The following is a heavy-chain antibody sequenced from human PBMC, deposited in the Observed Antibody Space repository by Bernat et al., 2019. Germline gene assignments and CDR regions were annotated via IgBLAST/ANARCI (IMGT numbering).Heavy chain of an antibody. CDR3: ARAYSSGWHDY. D-gene: IGHD6-19*01. CDR1: GFTFSSYA. J-gene: IGHJ4*02. CDR2: ISYDGSNK. V-gene: IGHV3-30-3*01. Sequence: QVQLVESGGGVVQPGRSLRLSCAASGFTFSSYAMHWVRQAPGKGLEWVAVISYDGSNKYYADSVKGRFTISRDNSKNTLYLQMNSLRAEDTAVYYCARAYSSGWHDYWGQGTLVTVSS.